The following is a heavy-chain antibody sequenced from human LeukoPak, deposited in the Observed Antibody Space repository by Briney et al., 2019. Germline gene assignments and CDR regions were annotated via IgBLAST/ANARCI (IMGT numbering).Heavy chain of an antibody. D-gene: IGHD6-19*01. CDR1: GGSISNYF. V-gene: IGHV4-59*01. Sequence: SETLSLTCTVSGGSISNYFWSWIRQAPGKGLEYIGFIYYSGNTNYNPSFKRRVTISVDTSKKQFSLKLSSVTAADTAVYYCARDLAYRSSLRGTFDIWGQGTKVTVSS. CDR2: IYYSGNT. J-gene: IGHJ3*02. CDR3: ARDLAYRSSLRGTFDI.